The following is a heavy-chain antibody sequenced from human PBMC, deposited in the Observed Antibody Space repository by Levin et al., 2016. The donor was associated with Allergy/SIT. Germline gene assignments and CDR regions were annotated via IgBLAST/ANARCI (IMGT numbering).Heavy chain of an antibody. CDR3: ARARHNWMVRATGEGIDY. CDR2: IYHSGSS. J-gene: IGHJ4*02. CDR1: GGSIDSSNW. V-gene: IGHV4-4*02. Sequence: SETLSLTCTISGGSIDSSNWVGWVRQPPGRGLEWIGEIYHSGSSNYNPSLKSRVTMSVDRSKNEFSLKLSSVTAADTAVYFCARARHNWMVRATGEGIDYWGQGTLVTVSS. D-gene: IGHD1-26*01.